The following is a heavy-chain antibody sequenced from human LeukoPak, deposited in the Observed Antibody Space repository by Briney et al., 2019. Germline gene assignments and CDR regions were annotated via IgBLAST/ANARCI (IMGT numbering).Heavy chain of an antibody. J-gene: IGHJ4*02. D-gene: IGHD3-10*01. CDR1: GFTFSDYY. Sequence: GGSLRLSCAASGFTFSDYYMSWIRQAPGKGLEWVSYINSPGTSIFYADSVKGRFTVSRDNTKNSLFLQMNSLRVEDTAVYYCARVSPYYYGAGPYYVIYWGQGTLVTVSS. CDR3: ARVSPYYYGAGPYYVIY. CDR2: INSPGTSI. V-gene: IGHV3-11*01.